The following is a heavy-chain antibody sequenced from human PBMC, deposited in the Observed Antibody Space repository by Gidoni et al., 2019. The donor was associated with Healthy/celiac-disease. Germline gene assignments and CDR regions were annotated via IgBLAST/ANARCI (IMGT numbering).Heavy chain of an antibody. J-gene: IGHJ3*02. CDR2: ISWNSGSI. D-gene: IGHD1-26*01. V-gene: IGHV3-9*01. CDR3: AKDIRWELRSDAFDI. Sequence: EVQLVESGGGLVQPGRSLRLSCAASGFTFDDYAMHCVRQAPGKGLEWVSGISWNSGSIGYADSVKGRFTISRDNAKNSLYLQMNSLRAEDTALYYCAKDIRWELRSDAFDIWGQGTMVTVSS. CDR1: GFTFDDYA.